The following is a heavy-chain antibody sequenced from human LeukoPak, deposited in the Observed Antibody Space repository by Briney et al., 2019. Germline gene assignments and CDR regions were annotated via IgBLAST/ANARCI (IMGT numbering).Heavy chain of an antibody. D-gene: IGHD3-9*01. CDR1: GFTFSSYV. CDR2: ISGSGGST. CDR3: ARLVTGYPNWFDP. V-gene: IGHV3-23*01. J-gene: IGHJ5*02. Sequence: GGSLRLSCAASGFTFSSYVMSWVRQAPGKGLEWLSGISGSGGSTYYADSVKGRFTISRDNSKNTLYLQMNSLRAEDTAVYYCARLVTGYPNWFDPRGQGTLVTVSS.